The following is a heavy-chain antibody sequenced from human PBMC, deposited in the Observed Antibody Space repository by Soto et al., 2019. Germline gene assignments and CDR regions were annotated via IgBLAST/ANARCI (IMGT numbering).Heavy chain of an antibody. J-gene: IGHJ5*02. Sequence: QVQLVQSGAEVKKPGSSVKVSCKASGVTFSSYAISWVRQAPGPGLEWMGGIIPIFGTANYAQKFQGRVTITADESTSTAYMELSSLRYEDTAVYYCAMFTFGGVFELWGQGTLVTVSS. V-gene: IGHV1-69*12. CDR3: AMFTFGGVFEL. D-gene: IGHD3-16*01. CDR1: GVTFSSYA. CDR2: IIPIFGTA.